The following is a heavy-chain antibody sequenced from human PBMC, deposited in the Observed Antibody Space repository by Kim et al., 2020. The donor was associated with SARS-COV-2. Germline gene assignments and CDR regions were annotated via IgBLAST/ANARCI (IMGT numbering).Heavy chain of an antibody. V-gene: IGHV4-39*07. J-gene: IGHJ4*02. D-gene: IGHD5-12*01. CDR2: VYHTGDT. CDR3: ASLRIPGDFDF. CDR1: GVSVTNSNYY. Sequence: SETLSLTCRVSGVSVTNSNYYWSWIRQPPGKGLQWIANVYHTGDTYYNPSLRSRVLISIDTSKNQFSLTLTFVTAADTALYFCASLRIPGDFDFWGQGTL.